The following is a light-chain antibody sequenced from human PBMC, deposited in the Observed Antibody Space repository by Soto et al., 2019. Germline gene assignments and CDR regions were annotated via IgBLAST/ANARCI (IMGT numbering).Light chain of an antibody. V-gene: IGLV1-40*01. CDR2: GNI. Sequence: QSVLTQPPSASGTPGQRVTISCSGSNSNIGSNTVNWYQQLPGTAPKLLIYGNINRPSGVPDRFSGSKSGTSASLAITGLQAEDEADYYCQSYDSSLSGSVFGGGTKLTVL. CDR1: NSNIGSNT. CDR3: QSYDSSLSGSV. J-gene: IGLJ3*02.